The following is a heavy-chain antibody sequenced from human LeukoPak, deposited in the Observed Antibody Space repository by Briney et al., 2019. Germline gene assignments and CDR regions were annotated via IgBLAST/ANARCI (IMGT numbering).Heavy chain of an antibody. V-gene: IGHV1-46*01. CDR2: INPSGGST. J-gene: IGHJ4*02. CDR3: AREALRGYSYRGYFDY. D-gene: IGHD5-18*01. CDR1: GYTFTSYY. Sequence: ASVKVSCKASGYTFTSYYMHWVRQAPGQGLEWMGIINPSGGSTSYAQKFQGRVTITADKSTSTAYMELSSLRSEDTAVYYCAREALRGYSYRGYFDYWGQGTLVTVSS.